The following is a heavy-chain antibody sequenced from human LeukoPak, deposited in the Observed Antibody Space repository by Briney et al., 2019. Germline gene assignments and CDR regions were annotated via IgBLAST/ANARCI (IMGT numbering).Heavy chain of an antibody. CDR2: ISAYNGNT. CDR3: ARDLGDDYYDSSGTPFDY. Sequence: ASVKVSCKASGYTFTSYGISWVRQAPGQGLEWMGWISAYNGNTNYAQKLQDRVTMTTDTSTSTAYMELRSLRSDDTAVYYCARDLGDDYYDSSGTPFDYWGQGTLVTVSS. D-gene: IGHD3-22*01. CDR1: GYTFTSYG. J-gene: IGHJ4*02. V-gene: IGHV1-18*01.